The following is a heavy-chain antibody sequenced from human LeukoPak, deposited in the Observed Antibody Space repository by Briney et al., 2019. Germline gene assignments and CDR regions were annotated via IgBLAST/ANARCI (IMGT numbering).Heavy chain of an antibody. CDR3: ASRPSGSYYAPILY. CDR2: IYYSGST. D-gene: IGHD3-10*01. V-gene: IGHV4-59*01. J-gene: IGHJ4*02. Sequence: PSETLSLTCTVSGGSISSYYWSWIRQPPGKGLEWIGYIYYSGSTNYNPSLKSRVTISVDTSKNQFSLKLSSETAADTAVYYCASRPSGSYYAPILYWGQGTLVTVSS. CDR1: GGSISSYY.